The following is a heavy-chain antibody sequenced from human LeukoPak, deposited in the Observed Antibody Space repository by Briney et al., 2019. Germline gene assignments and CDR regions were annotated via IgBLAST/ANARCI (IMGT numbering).Heavy chain of an antibody. CDR3: AHTYSSGYSLYFDY. CDR2: IYWDDDK. D-gene: IGHD3-22*01. CDR1: GFSLSTSGVG. V-gene: IGHV2-5*02. Sequence: SGPTLVKPTQTLTLTCTFSGFSLSTSGVGVGWIRQPPGKALEWLALIYWDDDKRYSPSLKSRLTITKDTSKNQVVLTMTNMDPVETATYYCAHTYSSGYSLYFDYWGQGTLVTVSS. J-gene: IGHJ4*02.